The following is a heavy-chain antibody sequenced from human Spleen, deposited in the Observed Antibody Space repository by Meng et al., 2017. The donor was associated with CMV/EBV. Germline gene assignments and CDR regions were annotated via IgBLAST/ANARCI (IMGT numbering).Heavy chain of an antibody. CDR2: INPSGGST. Sequence: ASVKVSCKASGYTFTSYYMHWVRQAPGQGLEWMGIINPSGGSTSYAQKFQGRVTITTDESTSTAYMELSSLRSEDTAVYYCARSEGRLIDFWSVHYGMDVWGQGTTVTVSS. V-gene: IGHV1-46*01. CDR1: GYTFTSYY. CDR3: ARSEGRLIDFWSVHYGMDV. D-gene: IGHD3-3*01. J-gene: IGHJ6*02.